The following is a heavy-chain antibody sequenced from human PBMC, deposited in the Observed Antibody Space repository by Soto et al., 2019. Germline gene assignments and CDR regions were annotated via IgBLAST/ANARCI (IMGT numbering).Heavy chain of an antibody. Sequence: QVQLQESGPGLVKPSGTLSLTCAVSGGSISGSNWWSWVRRPPGKGLEWIGEIYHSGSTNYNPSLKSRVTISLDKSKNQISLNLNSVTAADTAVYYCARDTPIVLVPAATPYYHYGMDVWGQGTTVTVSS. V-gene: IGHV4-4*02. J-gene: IGHJ6*02. CDR3: ARDTPIVLVPAATPYYHYGMDV. CDR2: IYHSGST. CDR1: GGSISGSNW. D-gene: IGHD2-2*01.